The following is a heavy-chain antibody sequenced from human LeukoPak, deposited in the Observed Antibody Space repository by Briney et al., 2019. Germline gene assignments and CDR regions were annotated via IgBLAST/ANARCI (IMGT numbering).Heavy chain of an antibody. CDR1: GFTFSNYW. CDR3: ARGAGAPDY. CDR2: IDRDGSEK. V-gene: IGHV3-7*01. J-gene: IGHJ4*02. Sequence: GGSLRLSCAASGFTFSNYWMSWVRQAPGKGLEWVASIDRDGSEKYYGDYVQGRFTISRDNAKNSVFLQMNSLRAEDTAVYFCARGAGAPDYEGQGTLVTVSS. D-gene: IGHD4/OR15-4a*01.